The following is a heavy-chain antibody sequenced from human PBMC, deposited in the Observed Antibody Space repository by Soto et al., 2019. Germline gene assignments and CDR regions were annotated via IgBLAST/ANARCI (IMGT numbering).Heavy chain of an antibody. CDR1: GFTFSSYA. Sequence: GGSLRLSCAASGFTFSSYAMHWVRQAPGKGLEWVAVISYDGSNKYYADSVKGRFTISRDNSKNTLYLQMNSLRAEDTAVYYCARLGRFLEWSEYYYGMDVWGQGTTVTVSS. J-gene: IGHJ6*02. CDR2: ISYDGSNK. V-gene: IGHV3-30-3*01. CDR3: ARLGRFLEWSEYYYGMDV. D-gene: IGHD3-3*01.